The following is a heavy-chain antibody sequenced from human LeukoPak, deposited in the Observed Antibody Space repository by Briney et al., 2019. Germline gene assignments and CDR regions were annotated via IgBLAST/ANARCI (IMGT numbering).Heavy chain of an antibody. Sequence: SETLSLTCTVSGGSISSSSYYWGWIRQPPGKGLEWIGSIYYSGSTYYNPSLKSRVTISVDTSKNQFSLKLSSVTAADTAVYYCARDLGSGSLFYFDYWGQGTLVTVSS. CDR3: ARDLGSGSLFYFDY. J-gene: IGHJ4*02. CDR1: GGSISSSSYY. D-gene: IGHD1-26*01. CDR2: IYYSGST. V-gene: IGHV4-39*02.